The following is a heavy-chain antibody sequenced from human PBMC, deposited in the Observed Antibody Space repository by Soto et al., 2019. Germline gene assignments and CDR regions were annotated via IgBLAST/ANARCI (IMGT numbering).Heavy chain of an antibody. J-gene: IGHJ6*02. CDR3: ARTTQWPDYYYYGMDV. CDR1: GFSLSTSGVG. D-gene: IGHD1-1*01. Sequence: QITLKESGPTLVKPTQTLTLTCTFSGFSLSTSGVGVGWIRQPPGKALEWLALIYWNDDKRYSPSLKSRLTITKDTSKNQVVLTLTIMDPVDTATYYCARTTQWPDYYYYGMDVWGQGTTVTVSS. V-gene: IGHV2-5*01. CDR2: IYWNDDK.